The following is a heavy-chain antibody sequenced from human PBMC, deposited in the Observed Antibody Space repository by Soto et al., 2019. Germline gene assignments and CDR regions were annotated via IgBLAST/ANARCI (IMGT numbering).Heavy chain of an antibody. J-gene: IGHJ6*02. CDR1: GFTFSSYE. D-gene: IGHD2-2*01. V-gene: IGHV3-48*03. CDR2: ISSSGSTI. CDR3: ARDGAGHIVVVPAASPTGMDV. Sequence: LRLSCAASGFTFSSYEMNWVRQAPGKGLEWVSYISSSGSTIYYADSVKGRFTISRDNAKNSLYLQMNSLRAEDTAVYYCARDGAGHIVVVPAASPTGMDVWGQGTTVTVSS.